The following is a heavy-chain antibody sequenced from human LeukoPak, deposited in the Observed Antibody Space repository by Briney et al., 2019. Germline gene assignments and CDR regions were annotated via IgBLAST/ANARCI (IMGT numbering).Heavy chain of an antibody. D-gene: IGHD6-19*01. CDR2: ISGSGGST. CDR1: GFTFSSYA. J-gene: IGHJ3*02. Sequence: GGSLRLSCAASGFTFSSYAMSWVRQAPGKGLEWVSAISGSGGSTYYADSVKGRFTISRDNSKNTLYLQMNSLRAEETAVYYCAKTGYSSGGHASDIWGQGTMVTVSS. V-gene: IGHV3-23*01. CDR3: AKTGYSSGGHASDI.